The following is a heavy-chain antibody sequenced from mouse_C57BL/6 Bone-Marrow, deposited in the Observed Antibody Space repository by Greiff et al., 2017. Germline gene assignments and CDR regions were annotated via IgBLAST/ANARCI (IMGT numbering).Heavy chain of an antibody. D-gene: IGHD1-1*01. CDR3: ARESYYGSSLYYYAMDY. CDR2: IDPSDSYT. J-gene: IGHJ4*01. Sequence: VQLQQPGAELVMPGASVKLSCKASGYTFTSYWMHWVKQRPGQGLEWIGEIDPSDSYTNSNQKFKGKSTLTVDKSSSSAYMQLSSLTSEYSAVYYCARESYYGSSLYYYAMDYWGQGTSVTVSS. CDR1: GYTFTSYW. V-gene: IGHV1-69*01.